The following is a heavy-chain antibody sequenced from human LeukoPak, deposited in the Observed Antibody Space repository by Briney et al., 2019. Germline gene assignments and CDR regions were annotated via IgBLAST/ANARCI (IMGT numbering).Heavy chain of an antibody. CDR3: ARAVRYGSGSYYKDV. D-gene: IGHD3-10*01. Sequence: ASVKVSCTASGYTFTTYMHWVRQAPGQGLEWMGIIDPSGGSTRYAQKFQGRDTMTRNTSISTAYMELSSLRSEDTAVYYCARAVRYGSGSYYKDVWGKGTTVTISS. CDR1: GYTFTTY. V-gene: IGHV1-46*01. CDR2: IDPSGGST. J-gene: IGHJ6*04.